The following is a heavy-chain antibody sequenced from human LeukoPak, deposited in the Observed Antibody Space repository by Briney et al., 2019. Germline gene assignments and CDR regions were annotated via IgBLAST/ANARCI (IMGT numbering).Heavy chain of an antibody. CDR3: ARAVTSSSSWYKWVNWFDP. Sequence: SETLSLTCTVSGGSLSSGSYYWSWIRQPPGKGLEWIGEINHSGSTNYNPSLKSRVTISVDTSKNQFSLKLSSVTAADTAVYYCARAVTSSSSWYKWVNWFDPWGQGTLVTVSS. CDR2: INHSGST. J-gene: IGHJ5*02. CDR1: GGSLSSGSYY. V-gene: IGHV4-39*07. D-gene: IGHD6-13*01.